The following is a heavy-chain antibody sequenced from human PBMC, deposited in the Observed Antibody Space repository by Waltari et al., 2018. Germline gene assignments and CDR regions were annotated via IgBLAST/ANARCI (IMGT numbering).Heavy chain of an antibody. CDR3: ARDHSSSNYYYYGMDV. Sequence: QVQLVESGGGVVQPGRSLRLSCAASGFTFSSYGMHWVRQAPCKGLEWVAVIWYDGSNKYYADSVKGRFTISRDNSKNTLYLQMNSLRAEDTAVYYCARDHSSSNYYYYGMDVWGQGTTVTVSS. D-gene: IGHD6-6*01. CDR2: IWYDGSNK. CDR1: GFTFSSYG. V-gene: IGHV3-33*01. J-gene: IGHJ6*02.